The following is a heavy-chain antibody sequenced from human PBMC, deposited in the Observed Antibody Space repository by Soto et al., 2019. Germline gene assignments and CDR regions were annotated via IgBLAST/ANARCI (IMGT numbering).Heavy chain of an antibody. J-gene: IGHJ5*02. V-gene: IGHV1-8*01. CDR1: GYSFTNND. D-gene: IGHD3-16*01. Sequence: ASVKVSCKASGYSFTNNDVTWVRQATGQGLEWMGWMNPGSGDTGYAQKFQGRVTMTRDISIATAYMELSSLRSDDTAIYYCARMATFGSLNWFDPWGQGTLVTISS. CDR3: ARMATFGSLNWFDP. CDR2: MNPGSGDT.